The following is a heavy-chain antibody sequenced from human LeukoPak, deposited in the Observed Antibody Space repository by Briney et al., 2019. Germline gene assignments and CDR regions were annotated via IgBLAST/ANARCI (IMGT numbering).Heavy chain of an antibody. CDR3: ARMQAFENICLVP. Sequence: GSLRLTCAASGFTFSDYSMNWARQAPGKGLDWVSSISSSNSDIYYADSVTGRFTGSRDNAKNSLYLQMNSLRAEDTAVYYCARMQAFENICLVPWGERTLVSVFS. CDR2: ISSSNSDI. V-gene: IGHV3-21*01. CDR1: GFTFSDYS. J-gene: IGHJ5*02. D-gene: IGHD3-9*01.